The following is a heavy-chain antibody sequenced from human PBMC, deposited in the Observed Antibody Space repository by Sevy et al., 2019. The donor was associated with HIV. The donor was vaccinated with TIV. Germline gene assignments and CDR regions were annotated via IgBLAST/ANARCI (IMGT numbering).Heavy chain of an antibody. CDR3: ASGDKTMITDLDY. V-gene: IGHV3-23*01. Sequence: GGSLRLSCGASGFTFSNYAMSWVRQAPGKGPEWVSGINNGGSTYNADSVKGRFTISRDNSKKMVFLQMNSLRAEDTAVYYCASGDKTMITDLDYWGQGALVTVSS. CDR1: GFTFSNYA. J-gene: IGHJ4*02. D-gene: IGHD3-16*01. CDR2: INNGGST.